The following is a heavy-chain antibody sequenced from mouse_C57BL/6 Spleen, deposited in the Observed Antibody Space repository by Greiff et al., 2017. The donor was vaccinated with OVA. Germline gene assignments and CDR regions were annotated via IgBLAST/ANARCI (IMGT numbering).Heavy chain of an antibody. D-gene: IGHD2-2*01. J-gene: IGHJ3*01. CDR3: ARPFYYVYEWFAD. CDR2: IRNKANGYTT. V-gene: IGHV7-3*01. Sequence: EVKLMESGGGLVQPGGSLSLSCAASGFTFPGYYMSWVRQPPGKALEWLGFIRNKANGYTTEYSASVQGRFTIYRDNSQSILYLPMNALRAEDSATYYCARPFYYVYEWFADWGQGTLVTVSA. CDR1: GFTFPGYY.